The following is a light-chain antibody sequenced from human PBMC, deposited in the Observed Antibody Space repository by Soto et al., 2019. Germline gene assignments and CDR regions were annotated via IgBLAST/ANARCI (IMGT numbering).Light chain of an antibody. CDR2: IAS. Sequence: EIVLTQSPGTLSLSPGERATLSCRASQSVSSNYLAWYQQKTGQTPRLLIDIASSRAPGIPDRFSGSGSGTHFTLTISRVEPEDFAVYYCQQYGSSPWTFGQGTKVEIK. CDR1: QSVSSNY. J-gene: IGKJ1*01. V-gene: IGKV3-20*01. CDR3: QQYGSSPWT.